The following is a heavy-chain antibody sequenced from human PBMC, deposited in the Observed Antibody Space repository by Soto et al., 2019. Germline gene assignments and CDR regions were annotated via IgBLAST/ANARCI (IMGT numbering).Heavy chain of an antibody. CDR2: INPSGGST. D-gene: IGHD3-22*01. CDR1: GYTFTSYY. V-gene: IGHV1-46*01. Sequence: ASVKVSCKASGYTFTSYYMHWVRQAPGQGLEWMGIINPSGGSTSYAQKFQGRVTMTRDTSTSTVYMELSSLRSEDTAVYYCAKWSLGTYYDTLDDVFDIWGQGTMVTVSS. J-gene: IGHJ3*02. CDR3: AKWSLGTYYDTLDDVFDI.